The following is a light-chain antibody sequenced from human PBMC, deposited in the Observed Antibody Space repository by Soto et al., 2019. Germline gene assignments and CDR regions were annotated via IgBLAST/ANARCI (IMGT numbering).Light chain of an antibody. J-gene: IGLJ1*01. CDR1: SSDVGGYNS. CDR2: EVN. Sequence: QSALTQPASVSGSPGQSITVSCTGTSSDVGGYNSVSWYQQHPGKTPKLMIFEVNNRPSGVSNRFSGSKSGNTASLTISGLQAEDEADYYCTSYTNSNTYVFGIGTKLTVL. V-gene: IGLV2-14*01. CDR3: TSYTNSNTYV.